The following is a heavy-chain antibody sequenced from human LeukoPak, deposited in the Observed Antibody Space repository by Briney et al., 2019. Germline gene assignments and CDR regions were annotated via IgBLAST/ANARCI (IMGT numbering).Heavy chain of an antibody. CDR1: GFTFSSYA. D-gene: IGHD3-22*01. CDR3: AKVTPSYYDSSGPLDY. J-gene: IGHJ4*02. Sequence: GGSLRLSCAASGFTFSSYAMSRVRQAPGKGLEWVSAISGSGGSTYYADSVKGRFTISRDNSKNTLYLQMNSLRAEDTAVYYCAKVTPSYYDSSGPLDYWGQGTLVTVSS. V-gene: IGHV3-23*01. CDR2: ISGSGGST.